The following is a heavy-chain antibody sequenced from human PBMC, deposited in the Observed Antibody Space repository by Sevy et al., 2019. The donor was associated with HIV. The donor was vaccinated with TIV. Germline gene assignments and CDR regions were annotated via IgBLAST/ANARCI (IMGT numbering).Heavy chain of an antibody. D-gene: IGHD6-13*01. Sequence: GGSLRLSCAASGFTFSNAWMSWVRQAPGKGLEWVGRIKSKTEGGTTDYAAPVKGRFTISRDDSKNTLYLQMNSLKTEDTAVYYCTTDLLAAAVNFDYWGQGTLVTVSS. J-gene: IGHJ4*02. V-gene: IGHV3-15*01. CDR1: GFTFSNAW. CDR2: IKSKTEGGTT. CDR3: TTDLLAAAVNFDY.